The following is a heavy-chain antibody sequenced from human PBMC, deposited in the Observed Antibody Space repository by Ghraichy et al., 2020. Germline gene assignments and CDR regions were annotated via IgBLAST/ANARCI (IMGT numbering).Heavy chain of an antibody. V-gene: IGHV3-23*01. CDR3: AKAINYGSGSYYFYFDY. CDR2: ISGSGGST. Sequence: GGSLRLSCAASGFTFSSYAMSWVRQAPGKGLEWVSAISGSGGSTYYADSVKGRFTISRDNSKNTLYLQMNSLRAEDTAVYYCAKAINYGSGSYYFYFDYWGQGTLVTVSS. D-gene: IGHD3-10*01. CDR1: GFTFSSYA. J-gene: IGHJ4*02.